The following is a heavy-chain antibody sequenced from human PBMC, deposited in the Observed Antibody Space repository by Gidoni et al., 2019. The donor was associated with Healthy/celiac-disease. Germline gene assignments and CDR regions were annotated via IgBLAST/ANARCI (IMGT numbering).Heavy chain of an antibody. J-gene: IGHJ5*02. CDR1: GGSFSGYY. D-gene: IGHD6-19*01. Sequence: QVQLQQWGAGLLKPSETLSLTCAVYGGSFSGYYWSWIRQPPVKGLEWIGEINHSGSTNYNPSLKSRVTISVDTSKNQFSLKLSSVTAADTAVYYCARGGGRIAVAGKVRWFDPWGQGTLVTVSS. V-gene: IGHV4-34*01. CDR3: ARGGGRIAVAGKVRWFDP. CDR2: INHSGST.